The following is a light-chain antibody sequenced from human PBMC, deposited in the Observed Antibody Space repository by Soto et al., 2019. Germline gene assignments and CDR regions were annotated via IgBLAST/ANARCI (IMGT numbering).Light chain of an antibody. J-gene: IGKJ4*01. V-gene: IGKV1-39*01. Sequence: DIQVTQSPSSLSASVGDSVTITCRSSQTISNYLNWYQQKPGKAPKLLIYAASSLQSGVPLRFSGSGSGTDFTLTITSLQPEDFATYYCQQSYTTPPTFGGGTKVEIK. CDR2: AAS. CDR1: QTISNY. CDR3: QQSYTTPPT.